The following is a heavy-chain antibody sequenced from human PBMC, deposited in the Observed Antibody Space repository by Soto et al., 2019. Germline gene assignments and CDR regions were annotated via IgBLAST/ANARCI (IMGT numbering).Heavy chain of an antibody. J-gene: IGHJ6*02. CDR1: GFTFSSYA. V-gene: IGHV3-23*01. Sequence: GGSLRLSCAASGFTFSSYAMSWVRQAPGKGLEWVSAISGSGGSTYYADSVKGRFTISRDNSKNTLYLQMNSLRAEDTAVYYCAKDPIADPEEGYYYYGMDVWGQGTTVTVSS. D-gene: IGHD6-13*01. CDR3: AKDPIADPEEGYYYYGMDV. CDR2: ISGSGGST.